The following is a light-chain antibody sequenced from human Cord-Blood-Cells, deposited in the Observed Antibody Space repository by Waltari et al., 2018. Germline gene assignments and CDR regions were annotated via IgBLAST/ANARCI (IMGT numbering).Light chain of an antibody. J-gene: IGKJ3*01. CDR3: QQRSNWPPLFT. Sequence: EIVLTQSPATLSLSPGERATLSCRASQSVSSYLAWYQQKPGQTPRLLIYDASNSATGIPARFSGSGSGTDFTLTISSLEPEDFAFYYCQQRSNWPPLFTFGPGTKVDIK. CDR1: QSVSSY. CDR2: DAS. V-gene: IGKV3-11*01.